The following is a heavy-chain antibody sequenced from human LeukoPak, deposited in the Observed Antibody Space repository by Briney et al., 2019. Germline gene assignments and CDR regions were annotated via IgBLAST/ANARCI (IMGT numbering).Heavy chain of an antibody. V-gene: IGHV4-59*01. D-gene: IGHD2-21*01. J-gene: IGHJ4*02. CDR2: IYYSGST. CDR1: GGSISSYY. Sequence: PSETRSLTCTAPGGSISSYYWSWIRQPPGKVLEWIGYIYYSGSTNYNPSLKSRVTISVDTSKNQFSLKLSSVTAADTAVYYCARDFPDSSYWGQGTLVTVSS. CDR3: ARDFPDSSY.